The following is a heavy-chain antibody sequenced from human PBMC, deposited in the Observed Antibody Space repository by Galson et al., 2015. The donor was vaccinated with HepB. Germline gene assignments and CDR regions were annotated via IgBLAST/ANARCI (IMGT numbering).Heavy chain of an antibody. CDR1: GFTFSSYS. D-gene: IGHD5-18*01. CDR2: ISSSSSYI. J-gene: IGHJ4*02. Sequence: SLRLSCAASGFTFSSYSMNWVRQAPGKGLEWVSSISSSSSYIYYADSVKGRFTISRDNAKNSLYLQMNSLRAEDTAVYYCARDFGSVDTAMVGFDYWGQGTLVTVSS. CDR3: ARDFGSVDTAMVGFDY. V-gene: IGHV3-21*01.